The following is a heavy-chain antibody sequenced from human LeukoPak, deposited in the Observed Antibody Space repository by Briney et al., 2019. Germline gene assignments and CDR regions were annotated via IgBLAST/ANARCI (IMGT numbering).Heavy chain of an antibody. Sequence: GGSLRLSCAASGFTVSSNYMSWVRQAPGKGLEWVSVIYNSGNTYYADSVKGRFTISRDNSKNTLYLQMSSRRAEDTAVYYCAREVIYGAFDIWGQGTMVTVSS. J-gene: IGHJ3*02. V-gene: IGHV3-53*01. CDR1: GFTVSSNY. CDR3: AREVIYGAFDI. D-gene: IGHD2/OR15-2a*01. CDR2: IYNSGNT.